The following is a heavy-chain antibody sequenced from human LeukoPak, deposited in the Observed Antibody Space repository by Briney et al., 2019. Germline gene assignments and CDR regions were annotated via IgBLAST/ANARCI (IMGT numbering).Heavy chain of an antibody. J-gene: IGHJ6*03. D-gene: IGHD6-6*01. V-gene: IGHV1-8*03. Sequence: GASVKVSCKASGYTFTSYDINWVRQATGQGLEWMGWMSPNSGNTGYAQKFQGRVTITRNTSISTAYMELSSLRSEDTAVYYCARGGYSSSIVRRWAYYMDVWGKGTTVTVSS. CDR1: GYTFTSYD. CDR2: MSPNSGNT. CDR3: ARGGYSSSIVRRWAYYMDV.